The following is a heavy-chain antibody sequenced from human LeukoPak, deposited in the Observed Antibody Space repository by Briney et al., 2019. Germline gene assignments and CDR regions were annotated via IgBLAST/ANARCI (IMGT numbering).Heavy chain of an antibody. Sequence: PSETLSLTCTVSGASISDYYWGWIRQPPGKRLEGIAYMYYSGIPNYSRSLKSRVTMSADKSNNHVSLTLTSVTAADTAVYYCASRHGRGEAFDYWGRGTLVTVSS. CDR1: GASISDYY. V-gene: IGHV4-59*01. CDR3: ASRHGRGEAFDY. D-gene: IGHD3-10*01. CDR2: MYYSGIP. J-gene: IGHJ4*02.